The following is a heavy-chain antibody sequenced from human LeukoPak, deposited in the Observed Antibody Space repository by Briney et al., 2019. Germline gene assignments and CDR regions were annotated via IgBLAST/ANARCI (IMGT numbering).Heavy chain of an antibody. CDR2: ISYDGSNK. CDR1: GFTFSSYG. V-gene: IGHV3-30*18. J-gene: IGHJ4*02. D-gene: IGHD2-15*01. CDR3: AKDRERYCSGGSCYLFDY. Sequence: PGRSLRLSCAASGFTFSSYGMHWVRQAPGKGLEWVAVISYDGSNKYNADSVKGRFTISRDNSKNTLYLQMNSLRAEDTAVYYCAKDRERYCSGGSCYLFDYWGQGTLVTVSS.